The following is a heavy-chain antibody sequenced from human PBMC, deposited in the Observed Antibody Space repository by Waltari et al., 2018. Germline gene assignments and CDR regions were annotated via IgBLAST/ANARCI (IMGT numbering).Heavy chain of an antibody. V-gene: IGHV3-23*03. CDR3: VKETAYGYYFDN. CDR1: GFTFNNYA. D-gene: IGHD3-10*01. CDR2: IYSGGGA. Sequence: EVQLLESGGGLIPPGGSLTLSCAASGFTFNNYAMNWIRQAPGEVLEWVSVIYSGGGAYYADSVKGRFTISRDNSKNTLYLQMSSLRLEDTAVYYCVKETAYGYYFDNWGQGTLVSVSS. J-gene: IGHJ4*02.